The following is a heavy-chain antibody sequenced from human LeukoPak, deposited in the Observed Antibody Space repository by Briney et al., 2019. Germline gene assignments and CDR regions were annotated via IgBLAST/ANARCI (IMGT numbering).Heavy chain of an antibody. J-gene: IGHJ4*02. CDR2: IIPIFGTA. CDR3: ARAITMIVQGYFDY. D-gene: IGHD3-22*01. CDR1: GGTFSSYA. Sequence: ASVKVSCKASGGTFSSYAISWVRQAPGQGLEWMGGIIPIFGTANYAQKFQGRVTITADESTSTAYMELSSLRSEDTAVYYCARAITMIVQGYFDYWGQGTLVTVSS. V-gene: IGHV1-69*13.